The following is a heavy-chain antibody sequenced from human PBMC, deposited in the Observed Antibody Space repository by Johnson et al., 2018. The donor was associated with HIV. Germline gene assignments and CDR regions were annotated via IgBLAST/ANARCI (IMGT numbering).Heavy chain of an antibody. CDR1: GFTFSSYW. CDR2: IKQDGSEK. CDR3: TTDWPLRDLDWLFHDALDI. J-gene: IGHJ3*02. Sequence: VESGGGVVQPGRSLRLSCAASGFTFSSYWMSWVRQAPGKGLEWVANIKQDGSEKYYVDSVKGRFTISRDNAKNSLYLQMNSLRAEDTAVYYCTTDWPLRDLDWLFHDALDIWGQGTMVTVAS. D-gene: IGHD3-9*01. V-gene: IGHV3-7*01.